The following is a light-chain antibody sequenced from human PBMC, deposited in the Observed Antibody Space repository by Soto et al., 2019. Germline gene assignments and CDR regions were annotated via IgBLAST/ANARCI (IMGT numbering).Light chain of an antibody. CDR3: SSFRSSSTSYV. CDR1: SSDIGDSNY. J-gene: IGLJ1*01. CDR2: DVS. V-gene: IGLV2-14*03. Sequence: QSALTQPASVSGSPGQSITISCTGTSSDIGDSNYVSWYQQHPGKAPKLVIYDVSNRPSGVSNRFAGSKSANTASLTISGLPAEDEADYYCSSFRSSSTSYVFGTGTKVTVL.